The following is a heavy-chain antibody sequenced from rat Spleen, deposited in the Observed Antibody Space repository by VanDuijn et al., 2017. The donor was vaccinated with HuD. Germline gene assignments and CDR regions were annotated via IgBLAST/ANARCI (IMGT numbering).Heavy chain of an antibody. CDR1: GFTFNNYW. Sequence: EVQLVESGGGLVQPGRSLKLSCVASGFTFNNYWMTWIRQAPGKGLEWVASISYDGDSTYYRDSVKGRFTISRDNAKRSLYLQMYSLRSEDTATYYCARRQQLVDYWGQGVMVTVSS. V-gene: IGHV5-31*01. D-gene: IGHD1-10*01. J-gene: IGHJ2*01. CDR2: ISYDGDST. CDR3: ARRQQLVDY.